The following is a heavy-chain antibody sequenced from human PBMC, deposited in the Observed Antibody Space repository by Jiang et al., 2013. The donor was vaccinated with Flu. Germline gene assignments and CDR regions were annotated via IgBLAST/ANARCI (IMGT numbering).Heavy chain of an antibody. V-gene: IGHV1-3*04. J-gene: IGHJ6*02. D-gene: IGHD6-19*01. CDR2: INTGNGDT. CDR3: AFQWLMLKYXGMDV. Sequence: GAEVKKPGASVKVSCKTSGYTFTSYAMHWVRQAPGQRLEWMGWINTGNGDTKYSQKFQGRVTITRDSSASTVYMELSSLISEDSAVYYCAFQWLMLKYXGMDVWGQGATVTVSS. CDR1: GYTFTSYA.